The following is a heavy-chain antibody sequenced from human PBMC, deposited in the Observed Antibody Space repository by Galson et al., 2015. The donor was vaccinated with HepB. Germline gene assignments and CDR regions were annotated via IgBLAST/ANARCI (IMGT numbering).Heavy chain of an antibody. V-gene: IGHV3-30-3*01. Sequence: SLRLSCAASGFTFSSYAMHWVRQAPGKGLEWVAVISYDGSNKYYADSVKGRFTISRDNSKNTLYLQMNSLRAEDTAVYYCASLSSGWSDDAFDIWGQGTMVTVSS. CDR2: ISYDGSNK. D-gene: IGHD6-19*01. J-gene: IGHJ3*02. CDR3: ASLSSGWSDDAFDI. CDR1: GFTFSSYA.